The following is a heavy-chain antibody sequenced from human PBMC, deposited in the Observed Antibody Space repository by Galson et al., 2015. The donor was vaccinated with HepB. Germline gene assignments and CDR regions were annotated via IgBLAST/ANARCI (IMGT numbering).Heavy chain of an antibody. D-gene: IGHD6-13*01. CDR2: ISSSGSTI. V-gene: IGHV3-48*03. CDR1: GFTFGSYE. J-gene: IGHJ4*02. CDR3: AGGYEGAGY. Sequence: LRLSCAASGFTFGSYEMNWVRQAPGKGLEWVSYISSSGSTIYYADSVKGRFTISRDNAKNSLYLQMNSLRAEDTAVYYCAGGYEGAGYWGQGTLVTVSS.